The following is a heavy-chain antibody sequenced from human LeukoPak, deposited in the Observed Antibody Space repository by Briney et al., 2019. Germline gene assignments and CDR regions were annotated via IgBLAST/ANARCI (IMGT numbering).Heavy chain of an antibody. CDR2: INSDGSST. V-gene: IGHV3-74*01. CDR1: GFTFSSYA. CDR3: VRESSAWELDY. Sequence: GGSLRLSCSASGFTFSSYAMSWVRQAAGKGLVWVSRINSDGSSTTYADSVKGRLTISRDNAKNTLYLQMSSLRAEDTAVYYCVRESSAWELDYWGQGTLVTVSS. D-gene: IGHD6-19*01. J-gene: IGHJ4*02.